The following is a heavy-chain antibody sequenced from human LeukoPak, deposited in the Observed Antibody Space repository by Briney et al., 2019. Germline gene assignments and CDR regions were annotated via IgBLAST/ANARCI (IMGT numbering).Heavy chain of an antibody. J-gene: IGHJ3*02. CDR3: ARHYDAGKDDAFHI. D-gene: IGHD3-10*01. CDR2: ISAYNGDT. V-gene: IGHV1-18*01. CDR1: GYTFTSYG. Sequence: ASVKVSCKASGYTFTSYGISWVRQAPGQGLEWMGWISAYNGDTNYAQKVQGRVTMTTETSTNTAYMELRSLRSDDTAVNYCARHYDAGKDDAFHIWGQGTMVTVSS.